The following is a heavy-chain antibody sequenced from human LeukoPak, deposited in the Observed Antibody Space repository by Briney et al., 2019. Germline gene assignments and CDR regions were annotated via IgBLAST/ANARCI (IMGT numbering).Heavy chain of an antibody. CDR1: GGSISSSSYY. CDR2: IYYSGST. CDR3: ARDRWLWFGEFHFEY. D-gene: IGHD3-10*01. Sequence: SETLSLTCTVSGGSISSSSYYWGWIRQPPGKGLEWIGSIYYSGSTYYNPSLKSRVTISVDTSKNQFSLKLSSVTAADTAVYYCARDRWLWFGEFHFEYWGQGTLVTVSS. V-gene: IGHV4-39*07. J-gene: IGHJ4*02.